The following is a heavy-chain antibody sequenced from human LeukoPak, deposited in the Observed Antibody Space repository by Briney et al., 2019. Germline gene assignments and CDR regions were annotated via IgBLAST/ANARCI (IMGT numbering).Heavy chain of an antibody. Sequence: SETLSLTCTVSGGSISSYYWSWIQQPPGKGLEWIGYIYYSGSTNYNPSLKSRVTISVDTSKNQFSLKLSSVTAADTAVYYCARHYYGSGSYYNFDYWGQGTLVTVSS. J-gene: IGHJ4*02. D-gene: IGHD3-10*01. CDR3: ARHYYGSGSYYNFDY. CDR2: IYYSGST. V-gene: IGHV4-59*01. CDR1: GGSISSYY.